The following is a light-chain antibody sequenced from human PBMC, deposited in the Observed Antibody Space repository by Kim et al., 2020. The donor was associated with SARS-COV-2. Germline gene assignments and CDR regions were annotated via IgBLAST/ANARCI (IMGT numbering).Light chain of an antibody. Sequence: AYEGDRVTITCQASQDITNYLNLYQQKPGKAPNLLIYDASNLETGVPSRFSGSGSGTDFTFTIISLQPEDIATYYCQQYDDLPITFGQGTRLEIK. J-gene: IGKJ5*01. CDR2: DAS. CDR3: QQYDDLPIT. V-gene: IGKV1-33*01. CDR1: QDITNY.